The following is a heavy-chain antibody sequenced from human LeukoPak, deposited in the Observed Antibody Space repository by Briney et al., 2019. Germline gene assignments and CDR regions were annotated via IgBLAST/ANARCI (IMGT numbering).Heavy chain of an antibody. CDR1: GGTFSSYA. J-gene: IGHJ3*01. CDR3: SKDGGINGNSAFDL. D-gene: IGHD2/OR15-2a*01. CDR2: IIPIFGTA. V-gene: IGHV1-69*05. Sequence: ASVKVSCKASGGTFSSYAISWVRQAPGQGLEWMGGIIPIFGTANYAQKFQGRVTITTDESTSTAYMELSSLRSEDTAVYYCSKDGGINGNSAFDLWGQGTMVTVS.